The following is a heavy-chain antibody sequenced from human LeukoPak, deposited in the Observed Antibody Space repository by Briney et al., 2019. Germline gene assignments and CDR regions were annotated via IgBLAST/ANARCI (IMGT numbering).Heavy chain of an antibody. J-gene: IGHJ4*02. V-gene: IGHV4-34*01. CDR2: IYYSGST. CDR1: GGSFSGYY. CDR3: VKSGGYGLIDC. D-gene: IGHD1-26*01. Sequence: SETLSLTCAVYGGSFSGYYWSWIRQPPGKGLEWIGNIYYSGSTYYNASLQSRVTISIDTSKNQVSLRLNSVTAADTAMYYCVKSGGYGLIDCWGQGTLVTVSS.